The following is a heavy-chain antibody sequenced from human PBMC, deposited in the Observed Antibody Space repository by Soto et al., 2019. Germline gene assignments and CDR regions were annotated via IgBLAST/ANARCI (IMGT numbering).Heavy chain of an antibody. CDR1: GYTFTSYG. V-gene: IGHV1-18*04. CDR3: ARGLRSYDFWSGFNLFDP. J-gene: IGHJ5*02. Sequence: QVQLVQYGAEVKKPGASVKVSCKASGYTFTSYGISWVRQAPGQGLEWMGWISAYNGNTNYAQKLQGRVTMTTDTSTSTAYMELRSLRSDDTAVYYCARGLRSYDFWSGFNLFDPWGQGTLVTVSS. D-gene: IGHD3-3*01. CDR2: ISAYNGNT.